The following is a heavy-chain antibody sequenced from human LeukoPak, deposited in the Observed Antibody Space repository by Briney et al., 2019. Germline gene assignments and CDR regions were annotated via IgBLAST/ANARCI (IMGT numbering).Heavy chain of an antibody. CDR1: GFTFSSYA. CDR3: AKSLREGTMIVVVTSPLDAFDI. V-gene: IGHV3-23*01. D-gene: IGHD3-22*01. J-gene: IGHJ3*02. CDR2: ISGSGGST. Sequence: GGSLRLSCAASGFTFSSYAMSWVRQAPGKGLEWVSAISGSGGSTYYADSVKGRFTISRDNSKNTLYLQMNSLRAGDTAVYYCAKSLREGTMIVVVTSPLDAFDIWGQGTMVTVSS.